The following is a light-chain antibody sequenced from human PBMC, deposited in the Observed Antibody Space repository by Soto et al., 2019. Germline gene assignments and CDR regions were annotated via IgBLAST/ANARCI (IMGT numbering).Light chain of an antibody. Sequence: QSVLTQSPSASASLGASVKLTCTLSSGHSNYAIAWHQQLPEKGPRYLMKVNSDGSHNKGDGIPDRFSGSSSGAERYLTISSLQSEDEADYYCQTWGTGVAVFGGGTQLTVL. J-gene: IGLJ7*01. CDR2: VNSDGSH. CDR3: QTWGTGVAV. CDR1: SGHSNYA. V-gene: IGLV4-69*01.